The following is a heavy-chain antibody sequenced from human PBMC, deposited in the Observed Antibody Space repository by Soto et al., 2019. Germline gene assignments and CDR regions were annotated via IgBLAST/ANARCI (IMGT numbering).Heavy chain of an antibody. CDR2: ISSSGST. CDR1: GFTFSSYA. D-gene: IGHD2-21*01. CDR3: AKVGRHTWTYFYDY. J-gene: IGHJ4*02. V-gene: IGHV3-23*01. Sequence: GGSLRLSCAASGFTFSSYAVSWVRQAPGKGLECVSAISSSGSTYFADSVKGRFTISRDGSKNTLYLQMDSLRAEDTAVYYCAKVGRHTWTYFYDYWGQGTLVTVSS.